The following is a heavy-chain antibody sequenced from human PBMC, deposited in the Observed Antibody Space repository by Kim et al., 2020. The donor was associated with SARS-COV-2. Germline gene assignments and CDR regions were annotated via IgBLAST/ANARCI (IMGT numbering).Heavy chain of an antibody. CDR1: GFTFSSYA. J-gene: IGHJ5*02. CDR3: AKYASRFGELSDSWFDP. CDR2: ISGSGGST. V-gene: IGHV3-23*01. D-gene: IGHD3-10*01. Sequence: GGSLRLSCAASGFTFSSYAMSWVRQAPGKGLEWVSAISGSGGSTYYADSVKGRFTISRDNSKNTLYLQMNSLRAEDTAVYYCAKYASRFGELSDSWFDPWGQGTLVTVSS.